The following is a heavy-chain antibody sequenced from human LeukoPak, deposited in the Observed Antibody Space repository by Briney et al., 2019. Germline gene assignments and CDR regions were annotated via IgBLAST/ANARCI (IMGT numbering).Heavy chain of an antibody. CDR2: INPNSGGT. J-gene: IGHJ5*02. D-gene: IGHD2-15*01. V-gene: IGHV1-2*02. CDR1: GYTFTGYY. CDR3: ARDRYCSGGSCRFSPNWFDP. Sequence: ASVKVSCKASGYTFTGYYMHWVRQAPGQGLEWMGWINPNSGGTNYAQKFQGRVTMTRDTSISTAYMELSRLRSDDTAVYYCARDRYCSGGSCRFSPNWFDPWGQGTLVTVSS.